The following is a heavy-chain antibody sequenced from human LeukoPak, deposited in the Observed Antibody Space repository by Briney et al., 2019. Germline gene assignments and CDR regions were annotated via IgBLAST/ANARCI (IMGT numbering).Heavy chain of an antibody. CDR1: GYTFSNYH. CDR2: INPRYGSA. D-gene: IGHD5-24*01. CDR3: AREEARDGSTGYYFDY. Sequence: ASVTVSCKASGYTFSNYHIHWLRQAPGQGIEWMGIINPRYGSATYAQNIQGRVTMTRDMSTSTVYMALSSLRSEDTAVYYCAREEARDGSTGYYFDYWGQGTLLTVSS. J-gene: IGHJ4*02. V-gene: IGHV1-46*01.